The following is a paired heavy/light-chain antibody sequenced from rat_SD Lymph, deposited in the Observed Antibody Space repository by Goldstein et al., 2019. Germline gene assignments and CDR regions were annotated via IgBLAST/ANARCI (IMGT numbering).Light chain of an antibody. CDR2: STS. CDR3: QQWSRNPLT. J-gene: IGKJ5*01. Sequence: EIVLTQSPTTTAASPGEKVTITCLASSSVSNMYWYQQKSGASPKLLIYSTSSLASGVPDRFSGSGSGTSYSLTINTMEAEDAATYYCQQWSRNPLTFGSGTKLEIK. CDR1: SSVSN. V-gene: IGKV4S4*01.
Heavy chain of an antibody. D-gene: IGHD4-3*01. J-gene: IGHJ2*01. V-gene: IGHV1-38*01. CDR1: GYTFTDYI. Sequence: QVKLLQSGAALVKPGDSVKMSCKASGYTFTDYIIHWVKQSHGKSLEWIGYINPFGGGTDSNEKFKSKATLTVDKSSNTAYMEFSRLTSEDSAIYYCARGERGYFDYWGQGVMVTVSS. CDR3: ARGERGYFDY. CDR2: INPFGGGT.